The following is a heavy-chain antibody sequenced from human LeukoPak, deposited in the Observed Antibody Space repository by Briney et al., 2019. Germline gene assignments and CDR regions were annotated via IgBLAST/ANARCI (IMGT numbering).Heavy chain of an antibody. CDR3: ARDGRYCSGGFCYPH. Sequence: GGSLRLSCAASGFTFRNYEMNWVRQAPGKGLEWISLISHSGSTIHYPASVKGRFTISRDNAKNSLYLQMNSLRAEDTAVYYCARDGRYCSGGFCYPHWGQGTLVTVSS. D-gene: IGHD2-15*01. J-gene: IGHJ4*02. CDR1: GFTFRNYE. CDR2: ISHSGSTI. V-gene: IGHV3-48*03.